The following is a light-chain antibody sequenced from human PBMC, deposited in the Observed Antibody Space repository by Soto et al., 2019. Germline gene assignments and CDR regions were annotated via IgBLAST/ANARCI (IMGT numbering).Light chain of an antibody. CDR1: SSNIGSNY. CDR2: RNI. V-gene: IGLV1-47*01. J-gene: IGLJ2*01. CDR3: AAWDDRLNGVV. Sequence: QAVLTQPPSASGTAGQGVTISCSGSSSNIGSNYVSWYKHLPGTAPQLLIYRNILRPSGVPGRVSGSKSGTSASLAISGLRPEDETDYYCAAWDDRLNGVVFGGGTKLTVL.